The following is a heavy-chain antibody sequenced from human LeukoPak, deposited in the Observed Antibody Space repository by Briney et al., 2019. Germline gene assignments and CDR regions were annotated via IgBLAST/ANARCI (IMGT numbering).Heavy chain of an antibody. CDR3: ARHFYGGNSVWAFDI. D-gene: IGHD4-23*01. CDR2: IYTSGST. V-gene: IGHV4-4*07. J-gene: IGHJ3*02. Sequence: SETLSLTCTVSGGSISSYYWSWIRQPAGKGLEWIGRIYTSGSTNYNPSLKSRVTISVDTSKNQFSLKLSSVTAADTAVYYCARHFYGGNSVWAFDIWGQGTMVTVSS. CDR1: GGSISSYY.